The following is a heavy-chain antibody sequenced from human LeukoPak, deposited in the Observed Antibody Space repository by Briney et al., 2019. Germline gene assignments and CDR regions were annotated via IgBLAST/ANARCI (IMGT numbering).Heavy chain of an antibody. J-gene: IGHJ4*02. CDR1: GFTFCDYA. D-gene: IGHD6-19*01. V-gene: IGHV3-49*04. Sequence: PGRSLRLSCTASGFTFCDYALSWVRQAPGKGLEWVGFIRSKAYGGTTEYAASVKGRFTISRDDYKSTAYLQMNSLKTEDTAVYYCTSIIAVSSYFDYWGQGTLVTVSS. CDR2: IRSKAYGGTT. CDR3: TSIIAVSSYFDY.